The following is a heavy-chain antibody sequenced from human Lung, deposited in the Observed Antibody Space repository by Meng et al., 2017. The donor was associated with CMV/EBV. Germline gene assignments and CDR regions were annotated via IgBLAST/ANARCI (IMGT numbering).Heavy chain of an antibody. D-gene: IGHD3-22*01. CDR1: GGTFNRNT. CDR3: AKDGGQNYYDASGLIWYFDL. J-gene: IGHJ2*01. Sequence: SVKVSCKASGGTFNRNTINWVRQAPGQGPEWMGRIIPILNIANYAQSFEDRVTISADKSATTAYMELTNLRSEDTAIYFCAKDGGQNYYDASGLIWYFDLWGRGTXVTVSS. V-gene: IGHV1-69*02. CDR2: IIPILNIA.